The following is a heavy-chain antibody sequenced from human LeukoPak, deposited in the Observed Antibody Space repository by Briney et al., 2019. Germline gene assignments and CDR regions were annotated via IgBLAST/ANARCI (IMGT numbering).Heavy chain of an antibody. J-gene: IGHJ6*03. CDR1: GFTFSSCA. D-gene: IGHD5-12*01. V-gene: IGHV3-23*01. CDR2: ISGSGGRT. CDR3: ARDPYSGGYGAYYYYYMDL. Sequence: PGGSLRLSCAASGFTFSSCAMNWVRQAPGKGLEWVSDISGSGGRTYYADSVKGRFTISRDNSKNTLYLQMSSLRDEDTAVYYCARDPYSGGYGAYYYYYMDLWGKGTTVTVSS.